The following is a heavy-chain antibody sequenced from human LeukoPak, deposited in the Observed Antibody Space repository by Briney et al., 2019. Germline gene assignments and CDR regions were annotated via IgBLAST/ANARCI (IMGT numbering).Heavy chain of an antibody. J-gene: IGHJ4*02. V-gene: IGHV4-30-4*01. Sequence: PSETLSLTCTVSGGSISSGDYCWSWIRQPPGKGLEWIGYIYYSGSTYYNPSLKSRVTISVDTSKNQFSLKLSSVTAADTAVYYCATNHYDILTGYYFDYWGQGTLVTVSS. D-gene: IGHD3-9*01. CDR1: GGSISSGDYC. CDR2: IYYSGST. CDR3: ATNHYDILTGYYFDY.